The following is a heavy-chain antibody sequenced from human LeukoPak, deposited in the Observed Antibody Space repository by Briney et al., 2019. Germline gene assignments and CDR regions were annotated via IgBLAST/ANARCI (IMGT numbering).Heavy chain of an antibody. CDR2: IWNDGSEK. CDR3: AREGGPYRPLDY. Sequence: GGSLRLSCAASGFTFSTYGMQWVRQAPGKGLEWVAVIWNDGSEKYYGDSVKGRFTISRDNSKNTLYLQMNSLRAEDTAVYYCAREGGPYRPLDYSGQGTLVTVAS. J-gene: IGHJ4*02. V-gene: IGHV3-33*01. CDR1: GFTFSTYG.